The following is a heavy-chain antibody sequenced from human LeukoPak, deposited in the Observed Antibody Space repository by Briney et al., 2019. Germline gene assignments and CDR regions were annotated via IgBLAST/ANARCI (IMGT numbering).Heavy chain of an antibody. CDR2: IYYSGST. CDR3: ARVRIEISYYFDY. CDR1: GGSISSGDYY. D-gene: IGHD3-22*01. Sequence: PSQTLSLTCTVSGGSISSGDYYWSWIRQPPGKGLEWIGYIYYSGSTYYNPSLKSRVTISVDTSKNQFPPKLSSVTAADTAVYYCARVRIEISYYFDYWGQGTLVTVSS. V-gene: IGHV4-30-4*01. J-gene: IGHJ4*02.